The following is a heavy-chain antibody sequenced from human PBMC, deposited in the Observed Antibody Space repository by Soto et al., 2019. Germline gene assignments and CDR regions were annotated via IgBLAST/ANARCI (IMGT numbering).Heavy chain of an antibody. Sequence: SQTLSLTCAISGDSVSSNSAAWNWIRQSPSRGLEWLGRTYYRSKWYNDYAVSVKSRITINPDTSKNQFSLQLNSVTPEDTAVYYCARVLAVVGPNYSPRNWFDPWGQGTLVTVSS. CDR1: GDSVSSNSAA. J-gene: IGHJ5*02. V-gene: IGHV6-1*01. CDR2: TYYRSKWYN. D-gene: IGHD6-19*01. CDR3: ARVLAVVGPNYSPRNWFDP.